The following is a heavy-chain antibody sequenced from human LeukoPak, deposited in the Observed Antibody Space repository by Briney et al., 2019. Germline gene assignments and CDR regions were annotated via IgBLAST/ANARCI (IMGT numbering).Heavy chain of an antibody. CDR3: ARGKQLATYYYYGMDV. D-gene: IGHD6-13*01. J-gene: IGHJ6*02. V-gene: IGHV1-2*02. CDR2: INPNSGGT. Sequence: EASVKVSCKASGYTFTGYYMHWVRQAPGQGLEWMGWINPNSGGTNYAQKFQGRVTMTRDTSTSTVYMELSSLRSEDTAVYYCARGKQLATYYYYGMDVWGQGTTVTVSS. CDR1: GYTFTGYY.